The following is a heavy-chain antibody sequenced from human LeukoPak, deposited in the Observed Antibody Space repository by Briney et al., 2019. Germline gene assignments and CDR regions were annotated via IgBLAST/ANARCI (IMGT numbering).Heavy chain of an antibody. Sequence: GGSLRLSCAASGFTFSSYSMNWVRQAPGKGLEWVSSISSSSSYIYYADSVKGRFTISRDNAKNSLYLQMNSLRAEDTAVYYCASSGSGGIAVAGRNYWGQGTLVTVSS. J-gene: IGHJ4*02. V-gene: IGHV3-21*01. D-gene: IGHD6-19*01. CDR3: ASSGSGGIAVAGRNY. CDR2: ISSSSSYI. CDR1: GFTFSSYS.